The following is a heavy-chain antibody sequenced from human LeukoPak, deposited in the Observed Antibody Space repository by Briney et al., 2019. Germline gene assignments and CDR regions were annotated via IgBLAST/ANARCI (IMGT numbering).Heavy chain of an antibody. D-gene: IGHD2-2*01. CDR1: GFTFSSYA. CDR2: ISGSGGST. Sequence: GGSLRLSCAXSGFTFSSYAMSWVRQAPGKGLEWVSAISGSGGSTYYADSVKGRFTISRDNSKNTLYLQMNSLRAEDTAVYYCAKKFNPDIVVVPAYFDYWGQGTLVTVSS. CDR3: AKKFNPDIVVVPAYFDY. J-gene: IGHJ4*02. V-gene: IGHV3-23*01.